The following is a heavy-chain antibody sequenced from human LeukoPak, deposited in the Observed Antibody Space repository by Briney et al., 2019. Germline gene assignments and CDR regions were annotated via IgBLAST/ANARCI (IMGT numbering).Heavy chain of an antibody. CDR3: ARGRYSSRSGGYYFDI. D-gene: IGHD2-2*01. V-gene: IGHV3-21*01. CDR1: GFTFSSYS. J-gene: IGHJ4*02. Sequence: GGSLRLSCAASGFTFSSYSMNWVRQAPGKGLEWVSSISSGSTYMYYADSVKGRFTISRDNAKNSLSLQMNSLRAEDTAVYYCARGRYSSRSGGYYFDIWGQGTLVTVSS. CDR2: ISSGSTYM.